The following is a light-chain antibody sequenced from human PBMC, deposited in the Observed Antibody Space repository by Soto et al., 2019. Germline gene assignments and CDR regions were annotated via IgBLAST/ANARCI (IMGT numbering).Light chain of an antibody. CDR2: EGS. CDR3: CSYAGSSTSHVV. Sequence: QSALTQPASVSGSPGQSITISCTGTSSDVGSYNLVSWYQQHPGKAPKLMIYEGSKRPSGVSNRFSGSKSGNTASLTISGLQAEDEAVYYCCSYAGSSTSHVVFGGGTKVTVL. CDR1: SSDVGSYNL. V-gene: IGLV2-23*01. J-gene: IGLJ2*01.